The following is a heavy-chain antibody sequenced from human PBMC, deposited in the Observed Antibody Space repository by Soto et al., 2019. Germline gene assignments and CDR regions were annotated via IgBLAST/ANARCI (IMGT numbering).Heavy chain of an antibody. J-gene: IGHJ6*02. Sequence: QVQLVQSGAEVKKPGSSVKVSCKASGGTFSSYAISWVRQAPGQGLEWMGGIIPISGTANYAQKFQGRVTITADESTSTADTELSSMRSEDTAVYYCARSQGSSTSLEIYYYYYYGMDVWGQGTTVTVSS. CDR3: ARSQGSSTSLEIYYYYYYGMDV. D-gene: IGHD2-2*01. CDR1: GGTFSSYA. V-gene: IGHV1-69*01. CDR2: IIPISGTA.